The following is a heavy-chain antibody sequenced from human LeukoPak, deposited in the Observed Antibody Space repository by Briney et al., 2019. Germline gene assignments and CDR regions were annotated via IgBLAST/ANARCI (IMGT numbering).Heavy chain of an antibody. CDR2: ISGSGGNT. D-gene: IGHD1-26*01. CDR1: GFTSSSYT. Sequence: GGSLRLSCAASGFTSSSYTMSWVRQAPGKGLEWVSAISGSGGNTYYADSVKGRFTISRDNSKNTLYLQMNSLRAEDSAAYYCAKLRSGTTGNVEIWGQGTMVTVSS. CDR3: AKLRSGTTGNVEI. V-gene: IGHV3-23*01. J-gene: IGHJ3*02.